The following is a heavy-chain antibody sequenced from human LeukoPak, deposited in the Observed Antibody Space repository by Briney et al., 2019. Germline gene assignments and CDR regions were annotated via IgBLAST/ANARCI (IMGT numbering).Heavy chain of an antibody. V-gene: IGHV4-38-2*02. Sequence: SETLSLTCSVSSSSITSIYYWGWIRQPPGKGLEWIASVYHSGSTYYNPSLEDRVTVSVDKSSNQFTLRLSPVTAADTAFYYCARDRSGHYNAPFDSWGQGILVTVSS. CDR1: SSSITSIYY. CDR2: VYHSGST. D-gene: IGHD3-3*01. J-gene: IGHJ4*02. CDR3: ARDRSGHYNAPFDS.